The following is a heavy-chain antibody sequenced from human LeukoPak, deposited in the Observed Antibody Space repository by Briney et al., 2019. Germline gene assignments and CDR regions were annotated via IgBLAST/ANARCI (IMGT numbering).Heavy chain of an antibody. D-gene: IGHD3-22*01. CDR2: INSNGGRT. J-gene: IGHJ5*02. CDR3: VRGTMIVGP. Sequence: RTGGSLRLSCAASGFTFDDFGMTWVRQAPGKGLEWVSSINSNGGRTTYGDSVKGRFTISRDDANDSLYLLMHSLRAEDTAFYYCVRGTMIVGPWGQGTLVTVSS. CDR1: GFTFDDFG. V-gene: IGHV3-20*04.